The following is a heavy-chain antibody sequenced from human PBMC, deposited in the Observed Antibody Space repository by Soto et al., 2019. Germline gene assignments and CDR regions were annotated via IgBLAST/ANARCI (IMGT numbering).Heavy chain of an antibody. Sequence: QVQLVESGGGEVQPGRSLTISCAASGSTLITFALPGVPQPQAKGREGGPVISYVGPNKFYSDSVKGRFTISRDNFKNTLTLQMNSLRADDTAVYSCAKDLQSYGDYDYYCYGMDVWGLGTRVTVSS. J-gene: IGHJ6*02. D-gene: IGHD4-17*01. V-gene: IGHV3-30*18. CDR2: ISYVGPNK. CDR1: GSTLITFA. CDR3: AKDLQSYGDYDYYCYGMDV.